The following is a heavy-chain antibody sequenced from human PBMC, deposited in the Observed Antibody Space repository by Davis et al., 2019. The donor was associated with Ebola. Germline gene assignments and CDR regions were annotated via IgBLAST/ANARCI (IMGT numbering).Heavy chain of an antibody. CDR2: TYNSGST. V-gene: IGHV4-59*03. CDR1: GASITAFY. CDR3: AKNITPRPKDPNWFDP. J-gene: IGHJ5*02. Sequence: SETLSLTCTVSGASITAFYWSWVRRPPGKGLEWIGYTYNSGSTKYNPSLESRVIISVDTSRNQIFLTLNSVTAADTAVYYCAKNITPRPKDPNWFDPWGQGTQVTVSS. D-gene: IGHD6-6*01.